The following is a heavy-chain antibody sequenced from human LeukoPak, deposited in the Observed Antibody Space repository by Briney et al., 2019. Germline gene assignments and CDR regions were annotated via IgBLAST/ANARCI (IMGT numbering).Heavy chain of an antibody. CDR3: ARRQDGHDY. Sequence: SETLSLTCTVSGHSIANTFYYWNWLPQPPGKGLEWIGRNTTGTTNYNPSLKSRVTISLDTARNQFSLKLSSVTAADTAVYYCARRQDGHDYWGQGTLVTVSS. CDR1: GHSIANTFYY. CDR2: NTTGTT. V-gene: IGHV4-61*02. J-gene: IGHJ4*02.